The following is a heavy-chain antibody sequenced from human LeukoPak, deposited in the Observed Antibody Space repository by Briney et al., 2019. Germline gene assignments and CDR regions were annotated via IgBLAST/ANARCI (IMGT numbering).Heavy chain of an antibody. J-gene: IGHJ1*01. CDR3: AIMTTYYDSSAYYPFQH. V-gene: IGHV3-7*01. CDR1: GFTFSSYW. Sequence: GSLRLSCAASGFTFSSYWMSWVRQAPGKGLEWVANIKQDGSEKYYVDSVKGRFTISRDNAKNSVFLQINSLRDEDTAVYYCAIMTTYYDSSAYYPFQHWGQGTLVTVSS. D-gene: IGHD3-22*01. CDR2: IKQDGSEK.